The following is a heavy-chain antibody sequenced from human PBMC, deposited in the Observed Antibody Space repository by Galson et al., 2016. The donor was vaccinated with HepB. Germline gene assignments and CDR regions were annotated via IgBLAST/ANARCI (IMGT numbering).Heavy chain of an antibody. V-gene: IGHV6-1*01. J-gene: IGHJ6*03. CDR1: GDSVSSNNAG. Sequence: CAISGDSVSSNNAGWNWIRQSPSRGLEWLGKTYYWSKWYNDYSVSLKGRITITSDTSKNQFSPHLNSVTPEDTAVYYCAREPPVVPPTYYYYMDVWGEGTTVTVSS. CDR3: AREPPVVPPTYYYYMDV. D-gene: IGHD2-2*01. CDR2: TYYWSKWYN.